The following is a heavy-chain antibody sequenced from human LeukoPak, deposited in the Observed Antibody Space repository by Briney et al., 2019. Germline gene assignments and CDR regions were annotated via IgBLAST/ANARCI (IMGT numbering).Heavy chain of an antibody. J-gene: IGHJ6*03. D-gene: IGHD3-3*01. CDR2: INHSGST. V-gene: IGHV4-34*01. Sequence: SETLSLTCAVYGGSFSGYYWSWIRQPPGKGLEWIGEINHSGSTNYNPSLKSRVTISVDTPKNQFSLKLSSVTAADTAVYYCAKTGRDFWSGYSWYYYYMDVWGKGTTVTVSS. CDR1: GGSFSGYY. CDR3: AKTGRDFWSGYSWYYYYMDV.